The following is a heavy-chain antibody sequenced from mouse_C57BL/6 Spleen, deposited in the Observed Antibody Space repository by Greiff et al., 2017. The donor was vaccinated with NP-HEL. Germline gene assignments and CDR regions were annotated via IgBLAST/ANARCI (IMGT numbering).Heavy chain of an antibody. Sequence: QVHVKQPGTELVKPGASVKLSCKASGYTFTSYWMHWVKQRPGQGLEWIGNINPSNGGTNYNEKFKSKATLTVDKSSSTAYMQLSSLTSEDSAVYYCARSISLYYAMDYWGQGTSVTVSS. CDR3: ARSISLYYAMDY. CDR2: INPSNGGT. J-gene: IGHJ4*01. CDR1: GYTFTSYW. D-gene: IGHD2-12*01. V-gene: IGHV1-53*01.